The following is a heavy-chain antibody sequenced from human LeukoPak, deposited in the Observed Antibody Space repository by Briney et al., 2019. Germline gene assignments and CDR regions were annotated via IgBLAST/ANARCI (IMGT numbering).Heavy chain of an antibody. Sequence: ASVKVSCKASGGTFSSYAISWVRQAPGQGLKWMGRIIPILGIANYAQKFQGRVTITADKSTSTAYMELSSLRSEDTAVYYCARGEDIVVGRPSGDYDILTSPASWFDPWGQGALVTVSS. D-gene: IGHD3-9*01. V-gene: IGHV1-69*04. CDR1: GGTFSSYA. J-gene: IGHJ5*02. CDR2: IIPILGIA. CDR3: ARGEDIVVGRPSGDYDILTSPASWFDP.